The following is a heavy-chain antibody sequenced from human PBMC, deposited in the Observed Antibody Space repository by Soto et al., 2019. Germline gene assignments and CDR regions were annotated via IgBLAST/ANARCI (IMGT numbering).Heavy chain of an antibody. D-gene: IGHD3-22*01. CDR3: ARDTGNYYDSSGYYPPYFDY. CDR1: GGSISSGGYY. Sequence: LSLTCTVSGGSISSGGYYWSWIRQHPGKGLEWIGYIYYSGSTYYNPSLKSRVTISVDTSKNQFSLKLSSVTAADTAVYYCARDTGNYYDSSGYYPPYFDYWGQGTLVTAPQ. CDR2: IYYSGST. J-gene: IGHJ4*02. V-gene: IGHV4-31*03.